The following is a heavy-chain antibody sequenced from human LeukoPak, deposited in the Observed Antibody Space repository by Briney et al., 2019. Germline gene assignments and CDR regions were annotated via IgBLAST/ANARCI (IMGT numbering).Heavy chain of an antibody. V-gene: IGHV3-23*01. CDR3: ARGRFGSKY. Sequence: PGGSLRLSCAASGFTFSSYSMNWVRQAPGKGLEWVSAISGSGGSTYYADSVKGRFTISRDNSKNTLYLQMNSLRAEDTAVYYCARGRFGSKYWGQGTLVTVSS. J-gene: IGHJ4*02. D-gene: IGHD3-16*01. CDR2: ISGSGGST. CDR1: GFTFSSYS.